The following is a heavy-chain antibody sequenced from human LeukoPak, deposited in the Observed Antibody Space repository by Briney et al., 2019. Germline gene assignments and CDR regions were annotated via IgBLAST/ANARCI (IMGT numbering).Heavy chain of an antibody. J-gene: IGHJ4*02. Sequence: GGSLRLSCAASGFTFSSYSMNWVCQAPGKGLEWVSSISSSSSYIYYADSVKGRFTISRDNAKNSLYLQMNSLRAEDTAVYYCARVENIAVAGTDYWGQGTLVTVSS. CDR2: ISSSSSYI. CDR3: ARVENIAVAGTDY. CDR1: GFTFSSYS. V-gene: IGHV3-21*01. D-gene: IGHD6-19*01.